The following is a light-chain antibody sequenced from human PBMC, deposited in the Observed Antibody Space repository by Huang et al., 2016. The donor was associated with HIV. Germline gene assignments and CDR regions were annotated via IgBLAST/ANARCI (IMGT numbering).Light chain of an antibody. Sequence: EIVLTQSPATLSLSPGERATLSCRASQSISSYLAWYQQKPGQAPRLLIYCASNRATGVPARFSGSGSGTDFTLTISSLEPEDFAVYYCQQRSNWPPEGTFGQGTKVEIK. V-gene: IGKV3-11*01. CDR2: CAS. CDR3: QQRSNWPPEGT. CDR1: QSISSY. J-gene: IGKJ1*01.